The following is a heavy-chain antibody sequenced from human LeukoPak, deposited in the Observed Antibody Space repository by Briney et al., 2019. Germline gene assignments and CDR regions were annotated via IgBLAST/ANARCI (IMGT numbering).Heavy chain of an antibody. CDR2: ISPSGGST. D-gene: IGHD3-22*01. CDR3: ARDQDSHAGDYDSSGYYYRLRGAFHI. Sequence: GASVKVSCKASRYTFTNYHIYWVRQAPGQGLEWMGIISPSGGSTSSAQKFQGRVTMTRDTSTSTVYMELSSLRFDDTAVYYCARDQDSHAGDYDSSGYYYRLRGAFHIWGQGTMVTVSS. J-gene: IGHJ3*02. CDR1: RYTFTNYH. V-gene: IGHV1-46*01.